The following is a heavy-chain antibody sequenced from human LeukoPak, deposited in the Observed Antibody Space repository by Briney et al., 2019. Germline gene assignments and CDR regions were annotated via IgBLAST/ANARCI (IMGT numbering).Heavy chain of an antibody. D-gene: IGHD4-17*01. CDR3: ARDAPYGDSLFDY. V-gene: IGHV1-18*01. CDR2: ISAYNGNT. CDR1: GYTYPTSG. Sequence: GASVKVSCKASGYTYPTSGISWVRQAPGQGLEWMGWISAYNGNTNYAQKLQGRVTMTTDTSTSTAYMELRSLRSDDTAVYYCARDAPYGDSLFDYWGQGTLVTVSS. J-gene: IGHJ4*02.